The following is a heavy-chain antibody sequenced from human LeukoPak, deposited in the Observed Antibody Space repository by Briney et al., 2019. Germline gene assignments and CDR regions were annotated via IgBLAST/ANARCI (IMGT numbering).Heavy chain of an antibody. V-gene: IGHV1-46*01. J-gene: IGHJ4*02. CDR1: GYTFTGYY. Sequence: ASVKVSCKASGYTFTGYYMHWVRQAPGQGLEWMGIINPSGGSTSYAPKFQGRVTMTRDTSTSTVYMELSSLRSEDTAVYYCARESSVDYGSGSYGPYFDYWGQGTLVTVSS. D-gene: IGHD3-10*01. CDR2: INPSGGST. CDR3: ARESSVDYGSGSYGPYFDY.